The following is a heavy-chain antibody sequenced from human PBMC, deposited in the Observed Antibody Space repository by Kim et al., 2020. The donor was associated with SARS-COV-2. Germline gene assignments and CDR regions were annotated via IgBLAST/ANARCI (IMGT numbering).Heavy chain of an antibody. V-gene: IGHV1-69*13. D-gene: IGHD6-19*01. CDR2: IIPIFGTA. J-gene: IGHJ4*02. CDR3: ARSRDGSVAGLYYFDY. Sequence: SVKVSCKASGGTFSSYAISWVRQAPGQGLEWMGGIIPIFGTANYAQKFQGRVTITADESTSTAYMELSSLRSEDTAVYYCARSRDGSVAGLYYFDYWGQGTLVTVSS. CDR1: GGTFSSYA.